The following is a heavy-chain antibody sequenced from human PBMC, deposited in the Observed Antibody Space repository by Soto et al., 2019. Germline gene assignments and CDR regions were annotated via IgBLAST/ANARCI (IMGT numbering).Heavy chain of an antibody. Sequence: QVQLVQSGGEVKKPGASVKVSCKASGYRFSRYGINWVRQAPGQGLEWMGWISTYDGNTQYAPKFQDRVTMTTDTSPNTAYLELRSLTSDDTAVYYCARDEEDANLMIVVLPGDYWGQGTLVSVSS. D-gene: IGHD2-21*01. CDR3: ARDEEDANLMIVVLPGDY. J-gene: IGHJ4*02. CDR1: GYRFSRYG. V-gene: IGHV1-18*01. CDR2: ISTYDGNT.